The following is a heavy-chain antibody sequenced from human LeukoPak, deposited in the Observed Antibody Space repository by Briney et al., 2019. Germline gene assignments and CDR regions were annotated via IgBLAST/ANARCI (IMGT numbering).Heavy chain of an antibody. D-gene: IGHD4-17*01. Sequence: GGSLRLSCAASGFTFRTYAMTWVRQAPGKGLEWVSSIRGSGAGKFYAAPVKGRFTTSRDNSKNTLYVQMNSLRAEDTAVYYCAKAAYGDYAGAFDIWGQGTMVIVSS. V-gene: IGHV3-23*01. CDR3: AKAAYGDYAGAFDI. CDR1: GFTFRTYA. J-gene: IGHJ3*02. CDR2: IRGSGAGK.